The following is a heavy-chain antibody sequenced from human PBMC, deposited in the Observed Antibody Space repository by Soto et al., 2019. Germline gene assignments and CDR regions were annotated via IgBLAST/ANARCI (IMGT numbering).Heavy chain of an antibody. V-gene: IGHV3-7*05. Sequence: GGSLRLSCAASGFTFSYYWMGWVRQAPGKGPEWVANINQDGSQEYYVDSVKGRFTMSRDNAKNSLYLQMNSLRADDTAVYYCAPSNYGRQYDVLTDWVQGKLVTVSS. CDR2: INQDGSQE. CDR1: GFTFSYYW. D-gene: IGHD1-7*01. CDR3: APSNYGRQYDVLTD. J-gene: IGHJ4*02.